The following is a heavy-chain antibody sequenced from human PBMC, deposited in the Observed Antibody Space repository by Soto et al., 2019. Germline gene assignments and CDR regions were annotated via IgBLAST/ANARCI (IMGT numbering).Heavy chain of an antibody. J-gene: IGHJ4*02. D-gene: IGHD6-19*01. CDR2: IYYSGST. V-gene: IGHV4-59*08. Sequence: SETLSLTCTVSGDSIRSYYWSLIRQPPGKGLEWIGYIYYSGSTNYNPSLKSRVTISVDTSKNQFSLKLSSVTAADTAVFYCASSYSSGWYSYWGQGTQVTVS. CDR1: GDSIRSYY. CDR3: ASSYSSGWYSY.